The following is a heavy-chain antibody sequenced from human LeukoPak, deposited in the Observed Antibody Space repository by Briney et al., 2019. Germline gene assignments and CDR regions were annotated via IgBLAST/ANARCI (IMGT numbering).Heavy chain of an antibody. CDR1: GGSISSYY. CDR3: ARGPTIAAWYYFDY. CDR2: IYYSGST. D-gene: IGHD6-6*01. J-gene: IGHJ4*02. Sequence: PSETLSLTCTVSGGSISSYYWSWIRQPPGKGLEWIGYIYYSGSTNYNPSLKSRVTISVDTSKNQFSLKLSSVTAADTAVYYCARGPTIAAWYYFDYWGQGTLVTVSS. V-gene: IGHV4-59*12.